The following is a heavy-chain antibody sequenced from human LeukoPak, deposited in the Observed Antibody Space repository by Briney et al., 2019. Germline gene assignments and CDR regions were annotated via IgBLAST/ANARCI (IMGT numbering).Heavy chain of an antibody. CDR3: ARVRSISSPGHSYDSSGSRPSYFAY. CDR1: GGSISSYY. Sequence: SETLSLTCTVSGGSISSYYWSWIRQPPGKGLEWIGYIYYSGSTNYNPSLKRRVTISVDTSKNQFSLKLSSVTAADTAVYYCARVRSISSPGHSYDSSGSRPSYFAYWGQGTLVTVSS. V-gene: IGHV4-59*01. D-gene: IGHD3-22*01. CDR2: IYYSGST. J-gene: IGHJ4*02.